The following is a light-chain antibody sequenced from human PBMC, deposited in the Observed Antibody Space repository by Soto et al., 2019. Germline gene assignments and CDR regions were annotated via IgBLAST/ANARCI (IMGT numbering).Light chain of an antibody. V-gene: IGLV6-57*04. Sequence: NFMLTQPHSVSESLGQTVIISCTRSVGGIAYNSVQWYQQRPGSAPTTVIYDNNQRPSGVPDRFSGSTDGSSNSASLTSSGRQTEDEAEYYCKSYESNTVIFGGGTKLTVL. CDR3: KSYESNTVI. J-gene: IGLJ2*01. CDR2: DNN. CDR1: VGGIAYNS.